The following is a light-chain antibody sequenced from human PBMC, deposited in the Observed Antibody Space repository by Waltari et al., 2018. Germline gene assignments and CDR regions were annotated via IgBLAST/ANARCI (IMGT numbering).Light chain of an antibody. V-gene: IGLV2-14*03. J-gene: IGLJ3*02. CDR1: SSDVGGYNY. CDR2: DVS. CDR3: SSYTSSSTLWV. Sequence: QSALTQPASVSGSPGPSITLSCPGTSSDVGGYNYVSWYQQHPGKAPKLMIYDVSNRPSGVSNRFSGSKSGNTASLTISGLQAEDEADYYCSSYTSSSTLWVFGGGTKLTVL.